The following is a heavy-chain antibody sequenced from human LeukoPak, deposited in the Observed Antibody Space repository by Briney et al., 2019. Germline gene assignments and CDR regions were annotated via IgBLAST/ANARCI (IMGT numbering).Heavy chain of an antibody. V-gene: IGHV1-18*01. CDR1: GYTFTSYD. D-gene: IGHD5-12*01. CDR3: ARHESGYDFFFDY. Sequence: ASVKVSCKASGYTFTSYDISWVRQAPGQGLERMGWISAYNGYTNYAQMLQGRVTMTTDTSTSTAYMELRSLRSDDTAVYYCARHESGYDFFFDYWGQGTLVTVSS. J-gene: IGHJ4*02. CDR2: ISAYNGYT.